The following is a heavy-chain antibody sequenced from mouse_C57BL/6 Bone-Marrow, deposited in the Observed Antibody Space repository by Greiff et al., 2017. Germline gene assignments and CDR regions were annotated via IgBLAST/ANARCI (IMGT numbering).Heavy chain of an antibody. J-gene: IGHJ3*01. Sequence: EVQVVESGGGLVKPGGSLKLSCAASGFTFSSYAMSWVRQTPEKRLEWVATISDGGSYTYYPDNVKGRFTISRDNAKNNLYLQMSHLKSEDTAMYYCARDRGYGSRFAYWGQGTLVTVSA. CDR2: ISDGGSYT. CDR3: ARDRGYGSRFAY. D-gene: IGHD1-1*01. CDR1: GFTFSSYA. V-gene: IGHV5-4*01.